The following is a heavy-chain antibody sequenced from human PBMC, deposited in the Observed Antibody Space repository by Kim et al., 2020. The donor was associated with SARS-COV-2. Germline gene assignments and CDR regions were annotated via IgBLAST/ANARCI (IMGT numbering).Heavy chain of an antibody. J-gene: IGHJ4*01. D-gene: IGHD5-12*01. CDR3: ARDNSGTGVPAIAYFDH. V-gene: IGHV3-30-3*01. CDR2: ISYDGNNE. CDR1: GFTFSSYT. Sequence: GGSLRLSCAASGFTFSSYTMHWVRQAPGKGLEWVAVISYDGNNEYYADPVKGRFTVSRDNSKNTLYLQMNSLKTEDTAVYYCARDNSGTGVPAIAYFDH.